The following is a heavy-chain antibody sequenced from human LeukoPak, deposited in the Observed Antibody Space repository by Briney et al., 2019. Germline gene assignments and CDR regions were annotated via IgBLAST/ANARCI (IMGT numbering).Heavy chain of an antibody. CDR3: ARGPARDYGGNSEYFQH. V-gene: IGHV1-8*03. D-gene: IGHD4-23*01. CDR1: GYTFTSYD. Sequence: ASVKVSCKASGYTFTSYDINWVRQATGQGLEWMGWMNPNSGNTGYAQKFQGRVTITRNTSISTAYMELSSLRSEDTAVYYCARGPARDYGGNSEYFQHWGQGTLVTVSS. CDR2: MNPNSGNT. J-gene: IGHJ1*01.